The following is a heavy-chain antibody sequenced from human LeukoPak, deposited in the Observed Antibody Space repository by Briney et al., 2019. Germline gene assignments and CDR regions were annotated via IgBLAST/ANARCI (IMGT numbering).Heavy chain of an antibody. CDR2: ISGSGGST. J-gene: IGHJ4*02. V-gene: IGHV3-23*01. Sequence: GGSLRLSCAASGFTFNSYAMSWVRQAPGKGLEWVSAISGSGGSTYYADSVKGRFTISRDNSKNTLYLQMSSLRAEDTAVYYCAKGALSSVYAGYYFDYWGQGTLVTVSS. CDR1: GFTFNSYA. CDR3: AKGALSSVYAGYYFDY. D-gene: IGHD3-22*01.